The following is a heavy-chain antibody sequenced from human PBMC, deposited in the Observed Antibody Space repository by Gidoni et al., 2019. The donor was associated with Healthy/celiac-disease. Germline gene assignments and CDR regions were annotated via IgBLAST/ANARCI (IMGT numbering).Heavy chain of an antibody. V-gene: IGHV1-58*01. CDR3: AADSSWNPVHLFDY. CDR1: GFTFTSSA. D-gene: IGHD1-1*01. CDR2: IVVGSGNT. Sequence: QMQLVQSGPEVKKPGTSVKVSCKASGFTFTSSAVQWVRQARGQRLEWIGWIVVGSGNTNYAQKFQERVTITRDMSTSTAYMELSSLRSEDTAVYYCAADSSWNPVHLFDYWGQGTLVTVSS. J-gene: IGHJ4*02.